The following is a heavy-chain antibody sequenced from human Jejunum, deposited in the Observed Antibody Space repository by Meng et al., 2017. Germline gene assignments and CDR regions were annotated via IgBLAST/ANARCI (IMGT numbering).Heavy chain of an antibody. CDR1: GFTFSSFA. CDR2: ISGSGDST. Sequence: VQLLESGRGLVQPGGSLRLSCAASGFTFSSFAMSWVRQAPGKGLEWVSVISGSGDSTYYADSVKGRFTISRDNSKNTLYLQLNSLRAEDTALYYCAKKGATTADFDCWGQGTLVTVSS. D-gene: IGHD1-26*01. V-gene: IGHV3-23*01. J-gene: IGHJ4*02. CDR3: AKKGATTADFDC.